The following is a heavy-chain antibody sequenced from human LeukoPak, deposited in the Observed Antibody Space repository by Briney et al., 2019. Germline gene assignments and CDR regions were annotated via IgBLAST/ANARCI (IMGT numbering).Heavy chain of an antibody. J-gene: IGHJ5*02. Sequence: GGSLRLSCAASGFTVSNNYMNWVRQAPGKGLEWVSIIYSGGHTYYADSVKGRFTISRDNSKNTLYLQMNSLRAEDTAVYYCLSYCSSTSCYESNWFDPWGQGTLVTVSS. D-gene: IGHD2-2*01. CDR2: IYSGGHT. CDR1: GFTVSNNY. CDR3: LSYCSSTSCYESNWFDP. V-gene: IGHV3-53*01.